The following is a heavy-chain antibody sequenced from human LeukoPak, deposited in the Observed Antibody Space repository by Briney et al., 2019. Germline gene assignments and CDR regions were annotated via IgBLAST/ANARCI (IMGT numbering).Heavy chain of an antibody. CDR1: GFIFSSYG. V-gene: IGHV3-23*01. CDR3: AKDMTGPDDS. Sequence: GGSLRLSCEASGFIFSSYGMSWVRQAPGKGLEWVSRISGSGGGTHYADSVKGRFTISRDNAQNTLFLQMTSLRVEDTAVYYCAKDMTGPDDSWGPGTLVTVSS. J-gene: IGHJ4*02. D-gene: IGHD3-16*01. CDR2: ISGSGGGT.